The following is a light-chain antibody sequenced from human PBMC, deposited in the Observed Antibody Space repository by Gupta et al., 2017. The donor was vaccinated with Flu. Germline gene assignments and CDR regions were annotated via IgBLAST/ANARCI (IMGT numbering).Light chain of an antibody. V-gene: IGLV2-14*01. Sequence: SALTQPASVSGSPGQSITISCTGTSSDVGGYNFVSWYQQHPGKAPKLMISEVSNRPAGIANRFSASKSGNTASLTISGLQADDEADYYGSAYTSSITLVFGTGTKVTVL. CDR3: SAYTSSITLV. CDR1: SSDVGGYNF. J-gene: IGLJ1*01. CDR2: EVS.